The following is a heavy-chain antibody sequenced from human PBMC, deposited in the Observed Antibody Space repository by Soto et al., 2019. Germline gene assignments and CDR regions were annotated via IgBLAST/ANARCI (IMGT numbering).Heavy chain of an antibody. V-gene: IGHV1-18*01. J-gene: IGHJ5*02. CDR3: ARFCSGGSCHHNWFDP. D-gene: IGHD2-15*01. CDR1: GDTFTSYG. CDR2: ISTYNGDT. Sequence: ASVKVSCKASGDTFTSYGISWVRQAPGQGLEWMGWISTYNGDTKYAQKLQGRVTMTTDTSTSTAYMELRSLRSDDTAVYYCARFCSGGSCHHNWFDPWGQGTLVTSPQ.